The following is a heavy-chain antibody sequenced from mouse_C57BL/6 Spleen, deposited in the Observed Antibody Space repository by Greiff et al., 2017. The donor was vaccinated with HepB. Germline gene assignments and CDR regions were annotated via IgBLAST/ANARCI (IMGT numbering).Heavy chain of an antibody. Sequence: QVQLQQPGAELVRPGTSVKLSCKASGYTFTSYWMHWVKQRPGQGLEWIGVIDPSDSYTNYNQKFKGKATLTVDTSSSTAYMQLSSLTYEDSAVDYCAIGPTAQAWFAYWGQGTLVTVSA. J-gene: IGHJ3*01. CDR3: AIGPTAQAWFAY. D-gene: IGHD3-2*02. V-gene: IGHV1-59*01. CDR1: GYTFTSYW. CDR2: IDPSDSYT.